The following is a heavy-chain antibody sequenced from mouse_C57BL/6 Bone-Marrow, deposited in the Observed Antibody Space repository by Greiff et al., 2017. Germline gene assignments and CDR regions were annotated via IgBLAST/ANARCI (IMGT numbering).Heavy chain of an antibody. Sequence: QVQLQQPGAELGMPGASVKLSCKASGYPFTSYWMHWVKKRPGQGLEWIGEFDPSDSYTNYNQKFKGKSTLTVDKSAGTAYMQLSSLTSEDSAVYYCAREGGNPSYYYAMDYWGQGTSVTVSS. CDR3: AREGGNPSYYYAMDY. V-gene: IGHV1-69*01. CDR1: GYPFTSYW. J-gene: IGHJ4*01. CDR2: FDPSDSYT. D-gene: IGHD2-1*01.